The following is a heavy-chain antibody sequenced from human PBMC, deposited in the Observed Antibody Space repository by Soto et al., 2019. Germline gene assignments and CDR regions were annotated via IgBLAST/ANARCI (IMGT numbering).Heavy chain of an antibody. V-gene: IGHV4-31*03. CDR2: IYYSGST. CDR1: GGSISSGGYY. Sequence: SETLSLTCTVSGGSISSGGYYWSWIRQHPGKGLEWIGYIYYSGSTYYNPSLKSRVTISVDTSKNQFSLKLSSVTAADTAVYYCARDRSEGYCSGGSCYNWFDPWGQGTLVTVSS. D-gene: IGHD2-15*01. J-gene: IGHJ5*02. CDR3: ARDRSEGYCSGGSCYNWFDP.